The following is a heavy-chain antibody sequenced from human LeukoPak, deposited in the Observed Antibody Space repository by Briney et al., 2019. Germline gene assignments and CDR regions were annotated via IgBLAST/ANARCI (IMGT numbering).Heavy chain of an antibody. CDR1: GFTFSSYS. Sequence: GGSLRLSCAASGFTFSSYSMNWVRQAPGKGLEWVSITYSGDTTYYADSVKGRFIISRDDSKNTLSLQMNDLRVEDTAVYYCARERPDSRNLDSWGRGALVTVSS. CDR2: TYSGDTT. D-gene: IGHD1-14*01. V-gene: IGHV3-66*01. CDR3: ARERPDSRNLDS. J-gene: IGHJ4*02.